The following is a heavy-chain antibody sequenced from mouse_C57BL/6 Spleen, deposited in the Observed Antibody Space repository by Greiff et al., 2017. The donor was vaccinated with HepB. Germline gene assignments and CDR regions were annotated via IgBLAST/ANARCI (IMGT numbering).Heavy chain of an antibody. D-gene: IGHD2-1*01. CDR3: ARNPGYGNYDAMDY. CDR2: IWTGGGT. Sequence: VQLKESGPGLVAPSQSLSITCTVSGFSLTSYAISWVRQPPGKGLEWLGVIWTGGGTNYNSALKSRLSISKDNSKSQVFLKMNSLQTDDTARYYCARNPGYGNYDAMDYWGQGTSVTVSS. CDR1: GFSLTSYA. J-gene: IGHJ4*01. V-gene: IGHV2-9-1*01.